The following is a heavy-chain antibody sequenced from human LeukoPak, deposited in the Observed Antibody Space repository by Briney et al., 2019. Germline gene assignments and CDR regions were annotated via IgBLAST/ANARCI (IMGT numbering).Heavy chain of an antibody. D-gene: IGHD6-13*01. CDR1: GGSVSSGDCS. V-gene: IGHV4-30-4*07. CDR3: ARSRGIISDSTLDY. CDR2: FYGRGTT. Sequence: SETLSLTCGVSGGSVSSGDCSWSWVRQTPGKGLEWIGYFYGRGTTYYNPSLESRVTISVDTSKNQFSLKLSSVTAADTAVYYCARSRGIISDSTLDYWGQGTLVTVSS. J-gene: IGHJ4*02.